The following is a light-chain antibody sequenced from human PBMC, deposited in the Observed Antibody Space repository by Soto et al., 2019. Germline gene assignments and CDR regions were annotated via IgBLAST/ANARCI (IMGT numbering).Light chain of an antibody. CDR3: QQYGTAPLT. CDR2: TAS. V-gene: IGKV3-20*01. J-gene: IGKJ4*01. Sequence: EIVLTQSPGILSLSPGERATLSCRASQSVPSSYLAWYQQKPGQAPRLLIFTASTRATGIPDRFSGSGFGTDFTLTISRLEPEDSAVDDCQQYGTAPLTFGGGAKVEI. CDR1: QSVPSSY.